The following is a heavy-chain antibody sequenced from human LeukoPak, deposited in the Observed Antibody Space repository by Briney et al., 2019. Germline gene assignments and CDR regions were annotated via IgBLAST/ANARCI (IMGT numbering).Heavy chain of an antibody. CDR2: INAGNGNT. CDR1: GYTFTSYA. D-gene: IGHD3-3*01. Sequence: GASVKVSCKASGYTFTSYAMHWVRQAPGQRLEWMGWINAGNGNTKYSQKFQGRVTITRNTSISTAYMELSSLRSEDTAVYYCARGRSYYGGDYWGQGTLVTVSS. V-gene: IGHV1-3*01. CDR3: ARGRSYYGGDY. J-gene: IGHJ4*02.